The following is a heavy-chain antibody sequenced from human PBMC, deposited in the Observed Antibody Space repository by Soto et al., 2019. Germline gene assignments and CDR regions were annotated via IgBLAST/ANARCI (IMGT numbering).Heavy chain of an antibody. D-gene: IGHD5-18*01. J-gene: IGHJ4*02. CDR3: ARQDTTMRAYFHY. V-gene: IGHV3-23*01. Sequence: EVQLLESGGGLVQPGGSLRLSWAASGFTFVSYAMSWVRQAPGKGLEWVSSISGSGGSTYYADSVKGQFTISRDNSKNTLYLQMHSLRAEDTAIFYCARQDTTMRAYFHYWGRGVLVTVSS. CDR1: GFTFVSYA. CDR2: ISGSGGST.